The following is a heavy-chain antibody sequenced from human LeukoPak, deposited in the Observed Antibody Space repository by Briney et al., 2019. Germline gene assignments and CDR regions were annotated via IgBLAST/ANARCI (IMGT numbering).Heavy chain of an antibody. D-gene: IGHD6-19*01. Sequence: ASVKVSCKASGYTFTSYGISWVRQAPGQGLEWMGWISAYNGNTNYAQKLQGRVTMTTDTSTSTAYMELSSLRSEDTAVYYCARALIAVAGTDWFDPWGQGTLVTVSS. CDR3: ARALIAVAGTDWFDP. CDR1: GYTFTSYG. V-gene: IGHV1-18*04. CDR2: ISAYNGNT. J-gene: IGHJ5*02.